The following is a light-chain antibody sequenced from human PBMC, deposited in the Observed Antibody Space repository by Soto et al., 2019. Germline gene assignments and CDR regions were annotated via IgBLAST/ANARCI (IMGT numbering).Light chain of an antibody. J-gene: IGKJ1*01. Sequence: DIQMTQSPSSLSASVGDRVTITCRASQNINNYLNWFQQKPGKAPKLLIYAASNLQSGVPSRFSGSGSGTDFTLTISSLQPEDYATYYCQQSYSMPWTFGQGTKVEIK. CDR2: AAS. V-gene: IGKV1-39*01. CDR1: QNINNY. CDR3: QQSYSMPWT.